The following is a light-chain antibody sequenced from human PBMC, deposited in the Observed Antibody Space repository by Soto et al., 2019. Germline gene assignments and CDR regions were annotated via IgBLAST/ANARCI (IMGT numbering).Light chain of an antibody. V-gene: IGKV1-5*01. CDR2: DAS. CDR1: QTISSW. Sequence: DVQMTQSAATLSGSVGDRVTITCRASQTISSWLAWYQQKPGKAPKVLIYDASSLESGVPSRFSGSGSGTEFTLTISSLQPDDFATYYCQQYNSYSRTFGQGTKVDIK. J-gene: IGKJ1*01. CDR3: QQYNSYSRT.